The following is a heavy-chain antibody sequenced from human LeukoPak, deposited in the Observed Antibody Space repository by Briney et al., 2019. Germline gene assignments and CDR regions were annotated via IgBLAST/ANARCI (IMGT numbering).Heavy chain of an antibody. V-gene: IGHV6-1*01. CDR1: GDSVSSNSAA. D-gene: IGHD2-15*01. J-gene: IGHJ3*01. CDR2: TYYRSKWYN. Sequence: SQTLSLTCAISGDSVSSNSAAWNWIRQSPSRGLEWLGRTYYRSKWYNDYAVSVKSRITINPDTSKNQFSLQLNSVTPEDTAVYYCVLVSAATDAFDVWGQGPMVTVSS. CDR3: VLVSAATDAFDV.